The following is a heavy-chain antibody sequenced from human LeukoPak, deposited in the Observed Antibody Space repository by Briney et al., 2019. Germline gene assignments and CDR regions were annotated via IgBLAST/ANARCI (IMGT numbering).Heavy chain of an antibody. CDR2: IKQDGTEK. Sequence: GGSPRLSCADSGFTFSSHWMAWVRQAPGKGLEWVANIKQDGTEKYYMDSVKGRFTISRDNAKNSLYLQMNSLRAEDTAVYYCAELGITMIGGVWGKGTTVTIS. CDR1: GFTFSSHW. D-gene: IGHD3-10*02. V-gene: IGHV3-7*01. J-gene: IGHJ6*03. CDR3: AELGITMIGGV.